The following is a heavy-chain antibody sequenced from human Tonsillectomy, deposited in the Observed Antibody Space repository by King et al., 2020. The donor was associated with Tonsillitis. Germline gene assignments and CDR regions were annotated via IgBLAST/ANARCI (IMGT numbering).Heavy chain of an antibody. Sequence: QLVQSGGGLVKPGGSLRLSCAASGFTFSSYSMNWVRQAPGKGLEWVSSISSSSSYIYYADSVKGRFTISRDNAKNSLYLQMNSLRAEDTAVYYCAREEAVAREEFDYWGQGTLVTVSS. CDR2: ISSSSSYI. CDR3: AREEAVAREEFDY. V-gene: IGHV3-21*01. J-gene: IGHJ4*02. D-gene: IGHD6-19*01. CDR1: GFTFSSYS.